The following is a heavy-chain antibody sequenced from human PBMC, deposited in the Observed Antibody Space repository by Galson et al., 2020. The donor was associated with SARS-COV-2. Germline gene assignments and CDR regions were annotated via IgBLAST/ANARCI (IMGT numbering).Heavy chain of an antibody. J-gene: IGHJ5*02. CDR2: IYYSGST. CDR3: AGSRARVGPYYDFWSGYSGIGSNWFDP. V-gene: IGHV4-31*03. CDR1: GGSISSGGYY. Sequence: SETLSLTCTVSGGSISSGGYYWSWIRQHPGKGLEWIGYIYYSGSTYYNPSLKSRVTISVDTSKNQFSLKLSSVTAADTAVYYCAGSRARVGPYYDFWSGYSGIGSNWFDPWGQGTLVTVSS. D-gene: IGHD3-3*01.